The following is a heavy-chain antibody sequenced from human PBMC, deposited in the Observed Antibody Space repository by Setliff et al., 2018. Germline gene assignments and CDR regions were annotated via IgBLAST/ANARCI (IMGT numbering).Heavy chain of an antibody. CDR3: AKDLASWSPDR. D-gene: IGHD3-3*01. CDR2: IKQDGSEK. V-gene: IGHV3-7*03. CDR1: GFTFSSYW. J-gene: IGHJ4*02. Sequence: PGGSLRLSCAASGFTFSSYWMSWVRQAPGKGLEWVANIKQDGSEKYYVDSVKGRFTISRDNAKNSLYLQMNSLRAEDTAVYYCAKDLASWSPDRWGLGTLVTVSS.